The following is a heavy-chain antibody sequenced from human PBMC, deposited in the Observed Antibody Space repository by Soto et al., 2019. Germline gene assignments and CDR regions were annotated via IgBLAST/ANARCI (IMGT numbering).Heavy chain of an antibody. V-gene: IGHV4-34*01. CDR1: GECFSGYY. D-gene: IGHD3-3*01. Sequence: SETLSLTCAVSGECFSGYYWTWIRQPTGKGLEWIGEINQSGSADYNPSLKSRVTMSADTSKKHFSLKVTSVTAADTAMYYCARGTVDAPVLFPCLDVWGQGTTVTVSS. CDR2: INQSGSA. J-gene: IGHJ6*02. CDR3: ARGTVDAPVLFPCLDV.